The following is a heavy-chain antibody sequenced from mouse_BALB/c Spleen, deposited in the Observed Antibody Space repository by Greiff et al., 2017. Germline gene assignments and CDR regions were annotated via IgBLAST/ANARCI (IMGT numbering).Heavy chain of an antibody. Sequence: VQLQQSGAELVRPGVSVKISCKGSGYTFTDYAMHWVKQSHAKSLEWIGVISTYYGYASYNQKFKGKATMTVDKSSSTAYMELARLTSEESAIYYCARDRYRYDSYGIDYWGQGTSVTVSS. CDR1: GYTFTDYA. CDR3: ARDRYRYDSYGIDY. CDR2: ISTYYGYA. D-gene: IGHD2-14*01. V-gene: IGHV1S137*01. J-gene: IGHJ4*01.